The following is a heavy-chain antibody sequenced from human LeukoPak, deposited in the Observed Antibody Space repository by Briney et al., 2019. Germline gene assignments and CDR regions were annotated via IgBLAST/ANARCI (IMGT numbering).Heavy chain of an antibody. CDR1: GFTFGTHA. CDR3: AKLAGIRGWFVYYFDY. J-gene: IGHJ4*02. CDR2: MSGRGDTS. D-gene: IGHD6-19*01. Sequence: GGSLRLACAASGFTFGTHAMTWVRQAPGKGLEWVSGMSGRGDTSYYADSVKGRFTISRDNSKNTLFLQMNSLRAEDTAVYYCAKLAGIRGWFVYYFDYWGQGTLVTVS. V-gene: IGHV3-23*01.